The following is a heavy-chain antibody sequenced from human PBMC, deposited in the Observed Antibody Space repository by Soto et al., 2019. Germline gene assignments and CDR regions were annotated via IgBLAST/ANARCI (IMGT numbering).Heavy chain of an antibody. CDR3: ASWRGHIPFSTTDFWSGPFDY. Sequence: QVHLVQSGAGVQKPGASVKVSCKASGYSFTSHYIHWVRQAPGQGLEWMGIMNPSGGSTSYAQKFQGRVTMTRDTSTSTVNMELSSLRSEDTTVYYWASWRGHIPFSTTDFWSGPFDYWGQGTLVTFSS. CDR2: MNPSGGST. J-gene: IGHJ4*02. D-gene: IGHD3-3*01. CDR1: GYSFTSHY. V-gene: IGHV1-46*03.